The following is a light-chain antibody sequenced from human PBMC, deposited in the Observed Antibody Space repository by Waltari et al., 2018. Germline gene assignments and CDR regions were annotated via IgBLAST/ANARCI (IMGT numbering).Light chain of an antibody. Sequence: EIVLTQSPGSLSLSPGERATLSCRASQTISGSWLTWYQQKPGQAPRLLIYGASSRATAIPDRFSGSGSGTDFTLTISRPEPEDFAVYYCQQYDGSSVTFGGGTKVEIK. CDR1: QTISGSW. CDR2: GAS. CDR3: QQYDGSSVT. J-gene: IGKJ4*01. V-gene: IGKV3-20*01.